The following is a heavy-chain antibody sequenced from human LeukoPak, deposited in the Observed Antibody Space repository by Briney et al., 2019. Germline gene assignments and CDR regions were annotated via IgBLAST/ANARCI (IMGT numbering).Heavy chain of an antibody. CDR2: IYYSGST. J-gene: IGHJ5*02. CDR3: ASLPYYGSSGYS. D-gene: IGHD3-22*01. CDR1: GGSISSYY. V-gene: IGHV4-59*01. Sequence: SETLSLTCTVSGGSISSYYWSWIRQPPGKGLEWIGYIYYSGSTNYNPSLKSRVTISVDTSKNQFPLKLSSVTAADTAVYYCASLPYYGSSGYSLGQGTLVTVSS.